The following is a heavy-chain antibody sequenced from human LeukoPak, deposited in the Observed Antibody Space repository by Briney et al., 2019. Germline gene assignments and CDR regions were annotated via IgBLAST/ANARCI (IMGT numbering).Heavy chain of an antibody. V-gene: IGHV3-23*01. J-gene: IGHJ4*02. CDR1: GFTFSSYA. CDR3: AKDRIMITFGGVKGRYSDY. Sequence: GGSLRLSCAASGFTFSSYAMSWVRQAPGKGLEWVSAISGSGGSTYYADSVKGRFTISRDNSKNTLYLQMNSLRAEDTAVYYCAKDRIMITFGGVKGRYSDYWGQGTLVTVHS. CDR2: ISGSGGST. D-gene: IGHD3-16*01.